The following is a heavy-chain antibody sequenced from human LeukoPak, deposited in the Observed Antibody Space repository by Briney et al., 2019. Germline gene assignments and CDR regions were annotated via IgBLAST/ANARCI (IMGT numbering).Heavy chain of an antibody. CDR1: GFTFSSYS. V-gene: IGHV3-48*04. J-gene: IGHJ4*02. Sequence: GGSLRLSCAASGFTFSSYSIDWVRQAPGKGLEWLSYISSSSSTIYFADPVKGRFTISRDNAKNSAYLHMNSLRAEDTAVYYCARVWSSGYTKDYWGQGTLVTVS. CDR2: ISSSSSTI. D-gene: IGHD3-22*01. CDR3: ARVWSSGYTKDY.